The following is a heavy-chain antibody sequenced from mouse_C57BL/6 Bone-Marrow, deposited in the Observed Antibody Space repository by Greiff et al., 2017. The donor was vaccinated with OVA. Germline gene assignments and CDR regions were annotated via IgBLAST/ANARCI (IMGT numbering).Heavy chain of an antibody. V-gene: IGHV5-17*01. J-gene: IGHJ4*01. Sequence: EVQRVESGGGLVKPGGSLKLSCAASGFTFSDYGMHWVRQAPEKGLEWVAYISSGSSTIYYADTVKGRFTLSRDNAKSTLFLEMTSLRSEDTAMYYCARGDSNYDYAMDCWGQGTSVTVAS. CDR2: ISSGSSTI. D-gene: IGHD2-5*01. CDR3: ARGDSNYDYAMDC. CDR1: GFTFSDYG.